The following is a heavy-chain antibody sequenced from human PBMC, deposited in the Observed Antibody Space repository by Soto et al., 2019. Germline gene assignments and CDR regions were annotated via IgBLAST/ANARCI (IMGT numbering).Heavy chain of an antibody. CDR3: AKGGGSRSAFDI. J-gene: IGHJ3*02. CDR2: ISGSGGST. V-gene: IGHV3-23*01. D-gene: IGHD3-16*01. CDR1: GFTFSSYA. Sequence: WWSLRLCCAASGFTFSSYAMSWVRQAPGKGLEWVSAISGSGGSTYYADSVKGRFTISRDNSKNTLYLQMNSLRAEDTAVYYCAKGGGSRSAFDIWGQGTMVTVSS.